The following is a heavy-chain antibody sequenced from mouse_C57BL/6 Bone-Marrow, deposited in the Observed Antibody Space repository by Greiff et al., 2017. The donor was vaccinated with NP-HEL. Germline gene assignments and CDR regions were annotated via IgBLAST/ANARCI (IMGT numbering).Heavy chain of an antibody. CDR1: GFNIKDDY. V-gene: IGHV14-4*01. CDR3: TTGGYDAYFDY. D-gene: IGHD2-2*01. Sequence: VQLKESGAELVRPGASVKLSCTASGFNIKDDYMHWVKQRPEQGLEWIGWIDPENGDTEYASKFQGKATITADKSSNTAYLQLSSLTSEDTAVYYCTTGGYDAYFDYWGQGTTLTVSS. J-gene: IGHJ2*01. CDR2: IDPENGDT.